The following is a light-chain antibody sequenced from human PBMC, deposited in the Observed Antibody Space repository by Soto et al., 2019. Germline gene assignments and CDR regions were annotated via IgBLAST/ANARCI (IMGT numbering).Light chain of an antibody. CDR1: SSDVGGYNY. J-gene: IGLJ1*01. Sequence: TQPASVSGSPGQSIAISCIGSSSDVGGYNYVSWHQQHPGKAPKVVIYDVSNRPSGVSDRFSGSKSGNTASLTISGLQAEDEADYYCSSYTSSSTYVFGTGTKVTVL. CDR3: SSYTSSSTYV. V-gene: IGLV2-14*01. CDR2: DVS.